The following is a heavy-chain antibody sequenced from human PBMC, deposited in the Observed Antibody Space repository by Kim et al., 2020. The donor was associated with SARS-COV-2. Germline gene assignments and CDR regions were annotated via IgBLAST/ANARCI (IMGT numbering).Heavy chain of an antibody. J-gene: IGHJ2*01. CDR2: INWNGGST. Sequence: GGSLRLSCAASGFTFDDYGMSWVRQAPGKGLEWVSGINWNGGSTVYADSVKGRFTISRDNAKNSMYLQMNSLRAEDTALYHCARRDAIYWYFDRWGRGTLLTVSS. CDR1: GFTFDDYG. CDR3: ARRDAIYWYFDR. V-gene: IGHV3-20*01.